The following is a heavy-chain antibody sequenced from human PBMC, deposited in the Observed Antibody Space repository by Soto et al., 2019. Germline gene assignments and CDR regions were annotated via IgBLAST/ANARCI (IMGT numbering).Heavy chain of an antibody. J-gene: IGHJ5*02. Sequence: WASVKVSCKASGGTFSSYAISWVRQAPGQGLEWMGGIIPIFGTANYAQKFQGRVTITADESTSTAYMELSSLRSEDTAVYYCARESRLLNWFDPWGQGTLVTVSS. CDR2: IIPIFGTA. D-gene: IGHD3-22*01. CDR3: ARESRLLNWFDP. CDR1: GGTFSSYA. V-gene: IGHV1-69*13.